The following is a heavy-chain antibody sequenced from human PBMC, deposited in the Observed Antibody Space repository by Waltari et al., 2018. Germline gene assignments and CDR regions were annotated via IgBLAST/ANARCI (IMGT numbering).Heavy chain of an antibody. Sequence: QVQLQESGPGLVKPSETLSLTCTVSGGSISSDYWSWIRQPPGKGLEWIGYIYYSVSTNYNPSLKSRVTISVDTSKNQFSLKLSSVTAADTAVYYCARGGCTNAVCYPNWFDPWGQGTLVTVSS. CDR3: ARGGCTNAVCYPNWFDP. CDR2: IYYSVST. CDR1: GGSISSDY. V-gene: IGHV4-59*01. D-gene: IGHD2-8*01. J-gene: IGHJ5*02.